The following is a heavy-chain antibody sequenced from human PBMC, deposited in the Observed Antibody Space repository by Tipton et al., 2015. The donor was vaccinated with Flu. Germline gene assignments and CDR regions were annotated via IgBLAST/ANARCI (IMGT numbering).Heavy chain of an antibody. CDR1: GFTFRTYG. CDR2: IWYDESDK. CDR3: AKDATGGGSYLEY. D-gene: IGHD1-26*01. J-gene: IGHJ4*02. Sequence: QLVQSGGGVVQPGRSLRLSCAASGFTFRTYGMHWVRRAPGKGLEWVALIWYDESDKDYVDSVKGRFTISRDNSKNTLYLQMNSLRAEDTAVYYCAKDATGGGSYLEYWGQGTLVTVAS. V-gene: IGHV3-33*06.